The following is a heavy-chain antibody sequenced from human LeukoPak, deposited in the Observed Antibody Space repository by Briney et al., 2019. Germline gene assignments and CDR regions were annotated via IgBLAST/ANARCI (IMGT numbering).Heavy chain of an antibody. CDR3: ARHNPPPTGFCSGTSCFMSGSQYFYMDV. D-gene: IGHD2-2*01. V-gene: IGHV4-4*09. J-gene: IGHJ6*03. Sequence: SETLSLTCTVSGGSISGYFWSWIRQPPGKGPEWIGYIYSTGTTNYSPSLSSRVTISVDTSKNQLSLNLRFVTATDTAVYHCARHNPPPTGFCSGTSCFMSGSQYFYMDVWGKRTSVTVS. CDR2: IYSTGTT. CDR1: GGSISGYF.